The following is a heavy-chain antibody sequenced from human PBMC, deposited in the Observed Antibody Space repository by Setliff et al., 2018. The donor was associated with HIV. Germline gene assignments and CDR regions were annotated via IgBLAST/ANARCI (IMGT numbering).Heavy chain of an antibody. CDR2: IHNSGT. CDR3: ARSTSSIGYISDL. V-gene: IGHV4-59*01. Sequence: SETLSLTCTVSGGSINSYYWSWVRLPPGKGLEWIGFIHNSGTNYNPSLKSRVTISVDTSKNQFSLRLTSVTAADTAVYYCARSTSSIGYISDLWGQGTLVTVS. J-gene: IGHJ5*02. D-gene: IGHD5-12*01. CDR1: GGSINSYY.